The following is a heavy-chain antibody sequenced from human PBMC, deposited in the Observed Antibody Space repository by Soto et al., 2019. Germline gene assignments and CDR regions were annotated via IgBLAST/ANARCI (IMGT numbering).Heavy chain of an antibody. V-gene: IGHV3-23*01. Sequence: EVQLLESGGVSVQPGGSLRLSCAGSGVTFSTYSMSWVRQAPGKGLEWVSATSGAGETTYYADSVEGRFTISIDKSKNTLYVQINALRSDATAVYYCGKDLSPGLGFGLSLWSQGTLFTVSP. CDR1: GVTFSTYS. D-gene: IGHD3-3*01. CDR2: TSGAGETT. J-gene: IGHJ1*01. CDR3: GKDLSPGLGFGLSL.